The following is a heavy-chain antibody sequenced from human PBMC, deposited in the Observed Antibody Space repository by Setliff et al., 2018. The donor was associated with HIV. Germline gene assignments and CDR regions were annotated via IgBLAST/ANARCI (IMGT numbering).Heavy chain of an antibody. CDR3: ARLGYCSRTTCYGYYYMDV. CDR2: IYNSRST. CDR1: GGSISSHY. V-gene: IGHV4-59*08. D-gene: IGHD2-2*01. Sequence: SETLSLTCIVSGGSISSHYWSWIRQPPGKGLEWIGYIYNSRSTNYHPSLKSRLTISVDTSKNQFSLKLSSVTAADTAVYYCARLGYCSRTTCYGYYYMDVWGKGTVVTVSS. J-gene: IGHJ6*03.